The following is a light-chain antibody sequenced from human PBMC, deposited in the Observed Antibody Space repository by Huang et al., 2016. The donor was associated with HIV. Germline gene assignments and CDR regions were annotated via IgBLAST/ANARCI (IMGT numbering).Light chain of an antibody. CDR1: QSISSN. V-gene: IGKV3-15*01. CDR2: GAS. CDR3: QQYDQWPPGYT. Sequence: EIVMTQSPATLFVSPGESATLSCRASQSISSNLAWSQQKPGQAPRVLIYGASTRASGVPARFSGAGSGTEFTLTISSLQSEDLAVYYCQQYDQWPPGYTFGQGTKL. J-gene: IGKJ2*01.